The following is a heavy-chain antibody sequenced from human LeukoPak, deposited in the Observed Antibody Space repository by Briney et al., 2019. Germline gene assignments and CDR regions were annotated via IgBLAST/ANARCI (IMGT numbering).Heavy chain of an antibody. Sequence: GRSLRLSCAVSGFTFSSYGMHWVRQAPGKGLEWVADISHDGSNKYFADSVKGRFTISRDNSKNTLYLEMNSLRPEDAAVYYCAKDGGGAVTNYPDYWGQGSLDTVSS. J-gene: IGHJ4*02. CDR2: ISHDGSNK. CDR1: GFTFSSYG. CDR3: AKDGGGAVTNYPDY. D-gene: IGHD2-21*01. V-gene: IGHV3-30*18.